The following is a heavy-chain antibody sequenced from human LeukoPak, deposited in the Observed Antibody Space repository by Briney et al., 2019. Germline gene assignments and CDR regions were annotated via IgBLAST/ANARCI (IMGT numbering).Heavy chain of an antibody. J-gene: IGHJ4*02. Sequence: PSETLSLTCTVSGGSVSSGSYYWSWIRQPPGKGLEWIGYIYYSGSTNYNPSLKSRVTISVDTSKNQFSLKLSSVTAADTAVYYCVRQEYSSSWYWGQGTLVTVSS. CDR3: VRQEYSSSWY. CDR2: IYYSGST. CDR1: GGSVSSGSYY. V-gene: IGHV4-61*01. D-gene: IGHD6-6*01.